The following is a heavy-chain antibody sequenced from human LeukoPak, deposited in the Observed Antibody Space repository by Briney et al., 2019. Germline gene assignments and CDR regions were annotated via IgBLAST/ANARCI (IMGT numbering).Heavy chain of an antibody. V-gene: IGHV4-34*01. J-gene: IGHJ5*02. CDR1: GGSFSGYY. CDR3: ARRMITFGGVIGRFDP. D-gene: IGHD3-16*01. CDR2: INHSGST. Sequence: SETLSLTCAVYGGSFSGYYWNWIRQPPGKGLEWIGEINHSGSTNYNPSLKSRVTISVDTSKNQFSLKLSSVTAADTAVYYCARRMITFGGVIGRFDPWGQGTLVTVSS.